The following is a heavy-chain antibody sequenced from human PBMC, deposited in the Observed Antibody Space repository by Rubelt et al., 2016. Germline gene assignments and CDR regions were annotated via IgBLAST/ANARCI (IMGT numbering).Heavy chain of an antibody. CDR3: ARHEWGLLSGFDY. D-gene: IGHD1-26*01. J-gene: IGHJ4*02. CDR1: GGSINSRSYY. Sequence: QLQLQESGPGLVKPSETLSLTCTVSGGSINSRSYYWGWIRQPPGKGLEWIGRIYYSGSTYYNPSLKHRDTLSEDTSKNQFPLKRGPVTAADTAVYYCARHEWGLLSGFDYWGQGTLVTVSS. V-gene: IGHV4-39*01. CDR2: IYYSGST.